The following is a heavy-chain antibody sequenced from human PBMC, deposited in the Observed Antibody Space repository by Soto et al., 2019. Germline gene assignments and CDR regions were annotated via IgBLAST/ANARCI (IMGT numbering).Heavy chain of an antibody. CDR1: GFTFRSYG. D-gene: IGHD2-2*01. V-gene: IGHV3-30*03. CDR3: ARNERYCTSTTCPPYYGMDV. Sequence: GGSLRLSCVVSGFTFRSYGMHWVRHAPGKGLEWVAVISFDGGNQYYADSVKGRFTISRDNSKNTLYLQMNTLRTEDTAVYYCARNERYCTSTTCPPYYGMDVWGQGTTVTVSS. CDR2: ISFDGGNQ. J-gene: IGHJ6*02.